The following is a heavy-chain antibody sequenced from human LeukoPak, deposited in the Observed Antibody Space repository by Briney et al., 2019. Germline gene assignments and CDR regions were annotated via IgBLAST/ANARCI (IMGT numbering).Heavy chain of an antibody. D-gene: IGHD1-1*01. J-gene: IGHJ4*02. CDR2: IHPSDSDT. V-gene: IGHV5-51*01. Sequence: PGESLKISCKGSGYSFTTYWIAWVRQMPGKGLEWMGIIHPSDSDTRYSPSFQGQVTISADKSISTAYLQWSGLKASDTAMYFCAVGKWHDHTPFDYWGQGTLVTVSS. CDR1: GYSFTTYW. CDR3: AVGKWHDHTPFDY.